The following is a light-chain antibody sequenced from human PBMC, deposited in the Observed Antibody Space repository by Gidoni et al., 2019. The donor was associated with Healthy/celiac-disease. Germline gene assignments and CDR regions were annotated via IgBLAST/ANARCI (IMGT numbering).Light chain of an antibody. CDR2: EVS. Sequence: QSALTQPPSASGSPGQSVTISCTGTSSDVGGYNYVSWYQQHPGKAPKLMIYEVSKRPSGVPDRFFGSKSGNTASLTVSGLQAEDEADYYCSSYAGSNVVFGGGTKLTV. CDR1: SSDVGGYNY. J-gene: IGLJ2*01. V-gene: IGLV2-8*01. CDR3: SSYAGSNVV.